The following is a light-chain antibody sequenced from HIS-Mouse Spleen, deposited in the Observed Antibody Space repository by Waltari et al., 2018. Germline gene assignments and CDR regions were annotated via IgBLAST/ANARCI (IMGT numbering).Light chain of an antibody. V-gene: IGLV3-10*01. J-gene: IGLJ2*01. CDR3: YSTDSSGNHRV. Sequence: SYELTQPPSVSVSPGQTARITCSGDALPKKYAYWYQQKSGQDPVLVIYEESKRPSGIPERLFGSSSGTMGTLTISGAQVEDEADYYCYSTDSSGNHRVFGGGTKLTVL. CDR1: ALPKKY. CDR2: EES.